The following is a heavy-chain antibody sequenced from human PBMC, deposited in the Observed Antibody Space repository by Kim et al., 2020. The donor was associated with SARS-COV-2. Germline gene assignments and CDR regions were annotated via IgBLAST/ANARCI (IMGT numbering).Heavy chain of an antibody. D-gene: IGHD3-3*01. Sequence: SETLSLTCTVSGGSISSYYWSWIRQPPGKGLEWIGYIYYSGSTNYNPSLKSRVTISVDTSKNQFSLKLSSVTAADTAMYYCARLRFLEWLDPGPKFDPWGQGNLVTVSS. CDR2: IYYSGST. J-gene: IGHJ5*02. V-gene: IGHV4-59*08. CDR1: GGSISSYY. CDR3: ARLRFLEWLDPGPKFDP.